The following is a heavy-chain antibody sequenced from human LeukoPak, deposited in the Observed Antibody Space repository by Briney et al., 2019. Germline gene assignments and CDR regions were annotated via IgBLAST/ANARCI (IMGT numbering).Heavy chain of an antibody. CDR3: ARATWFGDLSVGNWFDP. CDR1: GFTFSSYS. D-gene: IGHD3-10*01. J-gene: IGHJ5*02. Sequence: GGSLRLSCAASGFTFSSYSMNWVRQAPGKGLEWVSSISTSSTYIYYADSVKGRFTISRDNAKNSLSLQMNSLRAEDTAVYYCARATWFGDLSVGNWFDPWGQGTLVTVSS. CDR2: ISTSSTYI. V-gene: IGHV3-21*01.